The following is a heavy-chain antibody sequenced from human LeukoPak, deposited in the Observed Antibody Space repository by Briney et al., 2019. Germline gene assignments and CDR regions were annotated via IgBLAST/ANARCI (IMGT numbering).Heavy chain of an antibody. V-gene: IGHV4-39*07. CDR3: ARAYYDFWSGYRYFDY. CDR2: INYSGST. D-gene: IGHD3-3*01. Sequence: SETLSLTCTVSGGSISSTSYYWGWIRQPPGKGLEWLGEINYSGSTNYNPSLKSRVTISVDTSKNQFSLKLSSVTAADTAVYYCARAYYDFWSGYRYFDYWGQGTLVTVSS. J-gene: IGHJ4*02. CDR1: GGSISSTSYY.